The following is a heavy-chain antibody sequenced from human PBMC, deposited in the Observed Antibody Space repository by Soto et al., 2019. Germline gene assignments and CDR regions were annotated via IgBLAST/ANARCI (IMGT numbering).Heavy chain of an antibody. CDR1: GYTFTSYG. CDR3: ARDRGRGFWSGYYYYYGMDV. CDR2: ISAYNGNT. V-gene: IGHV1-18*01. Sequence: QVQLVQSGAEVKKPGASVKVSCKASGYTFTSYGISWVRQAPGQGLEWMGWISAYNGNTNYAQKLQGRVTMTTDTSTSTAYMERRSLRSDDTAVYYCARDRGRGFWSGYYYYYGMDVWGQGTTVTVSS. D-gene: IGHD3-3*01. J-gene: IGHJ6*02.